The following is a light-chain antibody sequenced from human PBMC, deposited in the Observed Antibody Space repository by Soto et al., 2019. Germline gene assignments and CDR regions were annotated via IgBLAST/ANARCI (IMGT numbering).Light chain of an antibody. CDR3: QQLKSYPLS. V-gene: IGKV1-9*01. J-gene: IGKJ4*01. CDR1: QDISSY. CDR2: AAS. Sequence: DIQLTQSPSFLSASVGDRFTITCRTSQDISSYLAWYQQKPGKAPQLLISAASTLQSGVPSRFSGSGSGTEFTLTISSLQPEDFATYYCQQLKSYPLSFGGGTKVEI.